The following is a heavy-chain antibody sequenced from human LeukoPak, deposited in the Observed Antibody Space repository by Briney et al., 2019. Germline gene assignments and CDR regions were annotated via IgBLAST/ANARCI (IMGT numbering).Heavy chain of an antibody. J-gene: IGHJ4*01. CDR1: GRSISSSSYY. D-gene: IGHD2-8*01. CDR2: IYYSGST. Sequence: SETLSLTCTVSGRSISSSSYYWGWIRQPPGKGLEWIGSIYYSGSTYYNPSLKSRVTISVDSSKNQCSMTVSSVIDDCTAVDYCASVVRSSIDYWGKGTMVIVSS. CDR3: ASVVRSSIDY. V-gene: IGHV4-39*01.